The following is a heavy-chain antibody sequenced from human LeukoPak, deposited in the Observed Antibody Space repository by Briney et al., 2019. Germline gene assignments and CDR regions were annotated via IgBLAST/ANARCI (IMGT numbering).Heavy chain of an antibody. V-gene: IGHV1-3*01. Sequence: ASVKVSCKASGYTFTSYAMHWVRQAPGQRLEWMGWINAGNGNTKYSQKFQSRVTMTTDTSTSTAYMELRSLRSDDTAVYYCARDSWEYYYGSGSSGVAFDIWGQGTMVTVSS. D-gene: IGHD3-10*01. CDR3: ARDSWEYYYGSGSSGVAFDI. J-gene: IGHJ3*02. CDR1: GYTFTSYA. CDR2: INAGNGNT.